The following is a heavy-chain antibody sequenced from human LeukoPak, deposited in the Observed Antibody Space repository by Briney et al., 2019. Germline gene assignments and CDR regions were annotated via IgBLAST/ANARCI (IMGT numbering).Heavy chain of an antibody. V-gene: IGHV1-2*02. Sequence: GPSVKLSCESSGYTFCINYMYWVRQARGQGLVWVGWINPNWGGAIYAQKSGGRLTMIGDTSISTPYMELRRLTSDDTAIYSCARGSLGSGTYVSDYWGQGTLVTVSS. CDR1: GYTFCINY. D-gene: IGHD3-10*01. J-gene: IGHJ4*02. CDR3: ARGSLGSGTYVSDY. CDR2: INPNWGGA.